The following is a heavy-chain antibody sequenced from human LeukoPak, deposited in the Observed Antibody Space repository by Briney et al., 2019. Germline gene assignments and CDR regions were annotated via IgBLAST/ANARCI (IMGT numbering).Heavy chain of an antibody. V-gene: IGHV1-69*06. J-gene: IGHJ4*02. Sequence: SVKVSCKASGGTFSSYAIGWVRQAPGQGLEWMGGIIPIFGTANYAQKFQGRVTITADKSTSTAYMELSSLTSADTAIYYCARDERDGYSLRCWGQGTLVTVSS. CDR2: IIPIFGTA. CDR1: GGTFSSYA. D-gene: IGHD5-24*01. CDR3: ARDERDGYSLRC.